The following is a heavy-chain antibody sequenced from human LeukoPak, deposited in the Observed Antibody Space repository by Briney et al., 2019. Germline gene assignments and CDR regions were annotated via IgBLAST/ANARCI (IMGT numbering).Heavy chain of an antibody. CDR1: GDSISSSSYY. D-gene: IGHD5-24*01. CDR2: IYYSGRT. CDR3: ARGGRWLQARPLDY. V-gene: IGHV4-39*07. J-gene: IGHJ4*02. Sequence: SETLSLTCTVSGDSISSSSYYWGWIRQPPGKGLEWIGNIYYSGRTYYNPSLKSGVTISIDTSKNQFSLKLNSVTAADTAVYYCARGGRWLQARPLDYWGQGTLVTVSS.